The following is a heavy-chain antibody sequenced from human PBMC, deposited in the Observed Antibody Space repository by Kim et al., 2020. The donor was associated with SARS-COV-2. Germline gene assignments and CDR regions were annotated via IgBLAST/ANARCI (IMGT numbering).Heavy chain of an antibody. CDR3: ARGGRLRYLGYFDY. J-gene: IGHJ4*02. CDR1: GGSFSGYY. D-gene: IGHD3-9*01. CDR2: INHSGST. Sequence: SETLSLTCAVYGGSFSGYYWSWIRQPPGKGLEWIGEINHSGSTNYNPSLKSRVTISVDTSKNQFSLKLSSVTAADTAVYYCARGGRLRYLGYFDYWGQGTLVTVSS. V-gene: IGHV4-34*01.